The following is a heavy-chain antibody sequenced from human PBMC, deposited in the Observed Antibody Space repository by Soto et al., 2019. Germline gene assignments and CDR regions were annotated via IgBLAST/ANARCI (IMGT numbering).Heavy chain of an antibody. D-gene: IGHD6-13*01. CDR1: GGSISSYY. CDR2: IYYSGST. Sequence: SETLSLTCTVSGGSISSYYWSWIRQPPGKGLEWIGYIYYSGSTNYNPSLKSRVTISVDTSKNQFSLKLSSVTAADTAVYYCAREYGYSSSWKYNWFDPWGQGTLV. CDR3: AREYGYSSSWKYNWFDP. V-gene: IGHV4-59*01. J-gene: IGHJ5*02.